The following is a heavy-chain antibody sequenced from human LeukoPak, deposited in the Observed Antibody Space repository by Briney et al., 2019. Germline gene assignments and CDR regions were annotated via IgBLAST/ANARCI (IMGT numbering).Heavy chain of an antibody. D-gene: IGHD3-22*01. J-gene: IGHJ4*02. CDR1: GGSISSSGYY. CDR2: ISSGGST. CDR3: ARLSYDGSGYYYVDY. Sequence: SETLSLTCTVSGGSISSSGYYWGWLRQPPGKGLEWIGSISSGGSTHYIPSLKSRITIAVDTSKNPFSLKLSSVTAADTAVYYCARLSYDGSGYYYVDYWGQGTLVTVSS. V-gene: IGHV4-39*01.